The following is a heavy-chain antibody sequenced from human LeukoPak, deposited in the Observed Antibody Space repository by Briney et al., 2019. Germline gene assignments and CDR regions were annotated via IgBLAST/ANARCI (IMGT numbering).Heavy chain of an antibody. V-gene: IGHV3-48*01. CDR3: ARDPLSSSSFDP. CDR2: ISSRSATI. J-gene: IGHJ5*02. D-gene: IGHD6-13*01. Sequence: GGSLRLSCAASGFTFSSYEMNWVRQAPGKGLEWVSYISSRSATIYYADSVKGRFTISRDNAKNSLYLQMNSLRAEDTAVYYCARDPLSSSSFDPWGQGTLVTVSS. CDR1: GFTFSSYE.